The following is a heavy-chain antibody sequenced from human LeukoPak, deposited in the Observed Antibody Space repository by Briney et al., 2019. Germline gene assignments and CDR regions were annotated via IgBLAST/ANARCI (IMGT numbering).Heavy chain of an antibody. V-gene: IGHV3-48*01. CDR3: ARGSFYGDYPDY. D-gene: IGHD4-17*01. CDR1: GFIFSSYN. J-gene: IGHJ4*02. Sequence: PGGSLRLSCAASGFIFSSYNMNWVRQAPGKGLEWVSYISSRSTTIYYADSVEGRFTISRDNAKNSLYLQMNSLRAEDTGVYYCARGSFYGDYPDYWGQGTLVTVSS. CDR2: ISSRSTTI.